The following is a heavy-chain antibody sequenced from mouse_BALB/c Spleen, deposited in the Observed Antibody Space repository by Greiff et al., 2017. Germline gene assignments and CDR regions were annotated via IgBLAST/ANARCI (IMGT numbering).Heavy chain of an antibody. CDR2: IDPANGNT. Sequence: VQLKQSGAELVKPGASVKLSCTASGFNIKDTYMHWVKQRPEQGLEWIGRIDPANGNTKYDPKFQGKATITADTSSNTAYLQLSSLTSEDTAVYYCARSRYYGSYYAMDYWGQGTSVTVSS. D-gene: IGHD1-1*01. V-gene: IGHV14-3*02. J-gene: IGHJ4*01. CDR1: GFNIKDTY. CDR3: ARSRYYGSYYAMDY.